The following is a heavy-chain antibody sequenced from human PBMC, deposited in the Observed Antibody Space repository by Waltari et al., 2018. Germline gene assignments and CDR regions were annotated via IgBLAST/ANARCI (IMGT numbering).Heavy chain of an antibody. CDR1: GFLFDEHA. J-gene: IGHJ3*01. CDR3: AKLIRVMTAIGLHDGFDL. V-gene: IGHV3-9*01. D-gene: IGHD3-16*01. CDR2: ISWNSASI. Sequence: EGQLVESGGGVAQPGRSLRLSCAGSGFLFDEHAMHWVRQAPGKGLEWVSGISWNSASIAYAESVRGRFTISRDNVKKSLYLQMNSLRTEDTAFYYCAKLIRVMTAIGLHDGFDLWGQGTLVTVSS.